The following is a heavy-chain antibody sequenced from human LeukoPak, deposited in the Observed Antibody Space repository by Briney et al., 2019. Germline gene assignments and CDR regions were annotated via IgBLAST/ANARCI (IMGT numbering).Heavy chain of an antibody. CDR3: ARENRYGSGVWFDP. D-gene: IGHD6-19*01. V-gene: IGHV4-38-2*02. J-gene: IGHJ5*02. Sequence: SETLSLTCTVSGYSISSGYYWGWIRQPPGKGLEWIGSIYHSGSTYYNPSLKGRVTISVDTSKNQFSLKLSSVTAADTAVYYCARENRYGSGVWFDPWGQGTLVTVSS. CDR1: GYSISSGYY. CDR2: IYHSGST.